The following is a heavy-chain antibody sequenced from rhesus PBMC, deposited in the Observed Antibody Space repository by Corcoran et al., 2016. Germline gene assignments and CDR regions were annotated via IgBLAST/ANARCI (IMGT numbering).Heavy chain of an antibody. Sequence: QLQLQESGPGLVKPSETLSVTCAVSGGSSSSNYWSWICQPPGKGLEWIGRMVGIGGRTAYNPSLPIRVTISTATSKTQFSLKLSSVTAADTAVYYCARASPYGNYVDYWGQGVLVTVSS. CDR2: MVGIGGRT. CDR3: ARASPYGNYVDY. J-gene: IGHJ4*01. D-gene: IGHD4-35*01. V-gene: IGHV4-173*01. CDR1: GGSSSSNY.